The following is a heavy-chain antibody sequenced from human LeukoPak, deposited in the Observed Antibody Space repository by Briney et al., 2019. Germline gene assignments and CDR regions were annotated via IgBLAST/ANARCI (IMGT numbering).Heavy chain of an antibody. J-gene: IGHJ2*01. Sequence: SVKVSCKASGGTFSSYAISWVRQAPGQGLEWMGGIIPIFGTANYAQKFQGRVTITADESTSTAYMELSSLRSEDTAVYYCVRRPRRDETYWYFDLWGRGTLVTVSS. CDR1: GGTFSSYA. V-gene: IGHV1-69*13. CDR2: IIPIFGTA. CDR3: VRRPRRDETYWYFDL. D-gene: IGHD5-24*01.